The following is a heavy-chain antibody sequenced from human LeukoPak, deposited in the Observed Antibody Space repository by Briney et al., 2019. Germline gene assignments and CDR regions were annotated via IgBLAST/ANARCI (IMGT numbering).Heavy chain of an antibody. J-gene: IGHJ3*02. Sequence: PGGSLRLSCAASGYTFSSYSMNWVRQAPGKGLEWVSSISSSSSYIYYADSVKGRFTISRDNAKNSLYLQMNSLRAEDTAVYYCAGTYYDILTGYYLSAFDIWGQGTMVTVSS. CDR3: AGTYYDILTGYYLSAFDI. CDR1: GYTFSSYS. CDR2: ISSSSSYI. V-gene: IGHV3-21*01. D-gene: IGHD3-9*01.